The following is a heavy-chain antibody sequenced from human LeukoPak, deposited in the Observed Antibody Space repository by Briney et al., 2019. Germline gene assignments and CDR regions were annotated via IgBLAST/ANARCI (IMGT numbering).Heavy chain of an antibody. J-gene: IGHJ6*03. Sequence: ASVKVSCKASGYTFTDYYIHWVRQAPGQGLEWIGWVNPDTGDANYGQKFKGRVTMTRDTSVTSAYMELKSLRSDDTAVYYCARDLMVRGPMDVWGKGTTVTVSS. CDR2: VNPDTGDA. V-gene: IGHV1-2*02. CDR3: ARDLMVRGPMDV. D-gene: IGHD3-10*01. CDR1: GYTFTDYY.